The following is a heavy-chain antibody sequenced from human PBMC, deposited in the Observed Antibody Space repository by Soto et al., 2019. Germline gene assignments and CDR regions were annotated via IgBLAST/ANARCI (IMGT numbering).Heavy chain of an antibody. V-gene: IGHV4-34*01. CDR2: INRSGTT. D-gene: IGHD3-10*01. CDR1: SGPFSGYY. CDR3: ARGRSYYGSGSNNWFDP. Sequence: SETLSLTCAVYSGPFSGYYWSWIRQSPGKGLEWIGEINRSGTTNYNPSLESRVTISVGTSKNQFSLKLSSVTAADSAVYYCARGRSYYGSGSNNWFDPWGQGTLVTVSS. J-gene: IGHJ5*02.